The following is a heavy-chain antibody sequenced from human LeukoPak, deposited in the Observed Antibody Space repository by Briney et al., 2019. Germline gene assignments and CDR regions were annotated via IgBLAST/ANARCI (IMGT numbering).Heavy chain of an antibody. D-gene: IGHD3-22*01. J-gene: IGHJ5*02. V-gene: IGHV4-59*08. CDR3: ARHPDSSGYSWFDP. Sequence: SETLSLTCTVSGGSISIYYWSWIRQPPGKGLEWIGYMYNSGSTNYNPSLKSRVTISVDTSKNQFSLKLSSVTAADTAVYFCARHPDSSGYSWFDPWGQGTLVTVSS. CDR1: GGSISIYY. CDR2: MYNSGST.